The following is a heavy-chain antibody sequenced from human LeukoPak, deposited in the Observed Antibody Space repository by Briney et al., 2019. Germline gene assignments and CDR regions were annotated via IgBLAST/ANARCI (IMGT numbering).Heavy chain of an antibody. Sequence: GGSLRLACAASGFTFSSYEMNWVRQAPGKGLEWVSYISSSGSTICYADSVKGRFTISRDNAKNSLYLQMNSLRAEDTAVYYGARDDCSSTSCYVYYYYYVMDVWGKGTTVTVSS. CDR1: GFTFSSYE. V-gene: IGHV3-48*03. CDR2: ISSSGSTI. D-gene: IGHD2-2*01. J-gene: IGHJ6*04. CDR3: ARDDCSSTSCYVYYYYYVMDV.